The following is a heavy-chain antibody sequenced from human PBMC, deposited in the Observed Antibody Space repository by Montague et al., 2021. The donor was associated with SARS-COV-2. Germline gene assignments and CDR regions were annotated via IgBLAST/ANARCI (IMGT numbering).Heavy chain of an antibody. CDR3: ARPSLRWELPDAFDI. V-gene: IGHV3-21*01. J-gene: IGHJ3*02. CDR1: GFTFSSYS. CDR2: ISSSSSYL. D-gene: IGHD1-26*01. Sequence: SLRLSCAASGFTFSSYSMNLVRQAPGKGLEWVSSISSSSSYLYYSYSXXGLFPISRDNAKNSLYLQMNSLRAEDTAVSYCARPSLRWELPDAFDIWGQGTVVTVSS.